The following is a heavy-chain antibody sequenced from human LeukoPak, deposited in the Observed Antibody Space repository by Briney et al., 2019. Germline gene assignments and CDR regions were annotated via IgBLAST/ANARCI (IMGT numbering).Heavy chain of an antibody. D-gene: IGHD5-18*01. J-gene: IGHJ4*02. CDR2: INPNSGGT. V-gene: IGHV1-2*06. CDR3: ARADTAMVRPDY. CDR1: GGTFSSYT. Sequence: ASVKVSCKASGGTFSSYTISWVRQAPGQGHEWMGRINPNSGGTNYAQKFQGRVTMTRDTSISTAYMELSRLRSDDTAVYYCARADTAMVRPDYWGQGTLVTVSS.